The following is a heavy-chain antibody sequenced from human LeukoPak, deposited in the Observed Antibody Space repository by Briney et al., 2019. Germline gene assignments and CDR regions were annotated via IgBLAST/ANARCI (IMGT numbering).Heavy chain of an antibody. J-gene: IGHJ6*03. Sequence: ASVKVSCKASGYTFTSYDINWVRQATGQGLEWMGWMNPNSGNTGYAQKFQGRVTMTRNTSISTAYMELSSLRSEDTAVYYCAVLGGGGGYDPYYYYYYMDVWGKGTTVTVSS. V-gene: IGHV1-8*01. CDR3: AVLGGGGGYDPYYYYYYMDV. D-gene: IGHD5-12*01. CDR1: GYTFTSYD. CDR2: MNPNSGNT.